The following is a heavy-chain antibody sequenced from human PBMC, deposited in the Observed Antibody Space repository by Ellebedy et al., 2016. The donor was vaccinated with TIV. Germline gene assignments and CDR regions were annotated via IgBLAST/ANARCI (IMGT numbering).Heavy chain of an antibody. D-gene: IGHD2-15*01. Sequence: GGSLRLSCAASGFTVSSNYISWVRQAPGKGLEWVSVIYSAGSTYYTDSVKGRFTISRDNSKNMVYLQMNSLRGEDTAVYYCARGFCSGGSCYYYNGMDVWGHGTTVTVSS. CDR2: IYSAGST. V-gene: IGHV3-66*01. CDR1: GFTVSSNY. J-gene: IGHJ6*02. CDR3: ARGFCSGGSCYYYNGMDV.